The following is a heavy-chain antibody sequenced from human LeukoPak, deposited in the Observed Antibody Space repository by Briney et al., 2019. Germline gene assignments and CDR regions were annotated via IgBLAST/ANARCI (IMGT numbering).Heavy chain of an antibody. Sequence: LRLSCAASGFTFSSYGMHWIRQHPGQGLEWIGHIYNTGSAYYNPSLMSRVSISIDTSENQFSLKLSSVTAADTAVYYCASTHCASPSCYSYYYSGLDVWGQGTTVIVSS. D-gene: IGHD2-2*01. CDR1: GFTFSSYG. J-gene: IGHJ6*02. V-gene: IGHV4-31*02. CDR2: IYNTGSA. CDR3: ASTHCASPSCYSYYYSGLDV.